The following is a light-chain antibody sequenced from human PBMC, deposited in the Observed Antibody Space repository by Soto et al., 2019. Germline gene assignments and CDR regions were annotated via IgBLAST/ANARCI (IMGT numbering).Light chain of an antibody. Sequence: QSALTQPASVSGSPGQSITISCTGTSSDVGGYNYVSWYQQHPGKAPKLMIYDVSNRPSGVSNRFSGSKSGNTASLTISGLQTEDEADYYGSSYTSSITRDFGTGTKVPDL. J-gene: IGLJ1*01. CDR1: SSDVGGYNY. CDR2: DVS. CDR3: SSYTSSITRD. V-gene: IGLV2-14*03.